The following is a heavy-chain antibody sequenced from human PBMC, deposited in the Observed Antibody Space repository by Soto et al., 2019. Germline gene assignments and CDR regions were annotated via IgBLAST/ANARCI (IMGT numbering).Heavy chain of an antibody. D-gene: IGHD3-22*01. CDR3: AREAITMIVVRHYYGMDV. CDR2: IIPIFGTA. Sequence: QVQLVQSGAEVKKPGSSVKVSCKASGGTFSSYAISWVRQAPGQGLEWMGGIIPIFGTANYAQKFQGRVTITADESTSTAYIELSSLRSEDTAVYYCAREAITMIVVRHYYGMDVWGQGTTVTVSS. J-gene: IGHJ6*02. V-gene: IGHV1-69*12. CDR1: GGTFSSYA.